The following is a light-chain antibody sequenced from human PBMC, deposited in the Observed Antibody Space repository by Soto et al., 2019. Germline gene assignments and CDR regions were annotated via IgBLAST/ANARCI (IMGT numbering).Light chain of an antibody. CDR3: QQSYSTPWT. V-gene: IGKV1-39*01. Sequence: DIQMTQPPSSLSASVGDRVTITCRASQSISSYLNWYQQKPGKAPKLLIYAPSSLQSGVPSKFSGSGSGTDFTLTISSLQPEDFATYYCQQSYSTPWTFGKGTKVEIK. CDR1: QSISSY. CDR2: APS. J-gene: IGKJ1*01.